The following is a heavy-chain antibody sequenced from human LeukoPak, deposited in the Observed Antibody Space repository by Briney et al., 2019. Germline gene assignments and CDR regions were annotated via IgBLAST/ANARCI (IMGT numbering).Heavy chain of an antibody. CDR2: FYHGGST. V-gene: IGHV4-38-2*02. Sequence: IPSETLSLTCTVSGYSISTGYYWDWIRQPPGKGLEWIGIFYHGGSTYYNPSLKSRVTISVDTSKNQFSLNLTSVTAADTAVYYCARDGYSGSDALWGQGTLVTVSS. J-gene: IGHJ4*02. D-gene: IGHD5-12*01. CDR3: ARDGYSGSDAL. CDR1: GYSISTGYY.